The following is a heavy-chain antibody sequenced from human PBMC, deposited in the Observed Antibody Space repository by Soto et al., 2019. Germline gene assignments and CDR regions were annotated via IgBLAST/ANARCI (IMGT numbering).Heavy chain of an antibody. D-gene: IGHD2-15*01. CDR1: GGSISSYY. V-gene: IGHV4-59*01. J-gene: IGHJ5*02. CDR3: ARDPSGGRWGFDP. Sequence: QVQLQESGPGLVKPSETLSLTCTVSGGSISSYYWSWIRQPPGKGLEWIGYIYYSGSTNYNPSLKSRVTISVDTSKNQFSLKLSSVTAADTAVYYCARDPSGGRWGFDPWGQGTLVTVSS. CDR2: IYYSGST.